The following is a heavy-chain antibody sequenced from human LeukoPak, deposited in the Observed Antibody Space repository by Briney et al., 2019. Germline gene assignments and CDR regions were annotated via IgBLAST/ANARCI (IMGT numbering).Heavy chain of an antibody. V-gene: IGHV4-59*01. Sequence: SETLSLTCTVSGGSISSYYRSWIRQPPGKGLEWIGYIYHSGSTNYNPSLKSRVTISVDTSKNQFSLKLSSVTAADTAVYYCASGVLYCSSTSCPFDYYYMDVWGKGTTVTVSS. J-gene: IGHJ6*03. CDR2: IYHSGST. D-gene: IGHD2-2*01. CDR3: ASGVLYCSSTSCPFDYYYMDV. CDR1: GGSISSYY.